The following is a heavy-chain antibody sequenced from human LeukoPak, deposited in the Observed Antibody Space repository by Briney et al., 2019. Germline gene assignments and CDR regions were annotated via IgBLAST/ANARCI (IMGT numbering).Heavy chain of an antibody. J-gene: IGHJ6*02. CDR2: IWYDGSNK. CDR1: GFTFSSYG. Sequence: GGSLRLSCAASGFTFSSYGMHWVRQAPGKGLEWVAVIWYDGSNKYYADSVRGRFTISRDNSKNTLYLQMNSLRAEDTAVYYCARDWYDGNSDYYYGMDVWGQGTTVTVSS. D-gene: IGHD4-23*01. CDR3: ARDWYDGNSDYYYGMDV. V-gene: IGHV3-33*01.